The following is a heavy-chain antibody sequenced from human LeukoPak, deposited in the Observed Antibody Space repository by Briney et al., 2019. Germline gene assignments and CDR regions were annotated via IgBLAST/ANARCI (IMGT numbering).Heavy chain of an antibody. Sequence: GGSLRLSCAASGFTFSNYWMSWVRQAPGKGLERVANIKQDGSEKYYVNSVKGRFTISRDNAKNSLYLQMNSLRAEDTAIYFCAREDDWNYEDYWGQGTLVTVSS. D-gene: IGHD1-7*01. CDR2: IKQDGSEK. CDR1: GFTFSNYW. J-gene: IGHJ4*02. V-gene: IGHV3-7*01. CDR3: AREDDWNYEDY.